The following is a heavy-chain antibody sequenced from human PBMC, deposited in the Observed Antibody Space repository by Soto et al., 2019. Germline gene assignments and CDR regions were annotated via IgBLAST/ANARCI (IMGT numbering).Heavy chain of an antibody. J-gene: IGHJ4*02. Sequence: QVQLVQSGAEVKKPGSSVKVSCKASGGTFSTNPISWVQQAPGQGLEWMGGTGSGTGPGNHAQKFQGRLTITVDKSTSTVYMELSSLSSEDTAVYYCARRDSGGFYRYFDSWGQGTLVTVSS. D-gene: IGHD2-15*01. CDR3: ARRDSGGFYRYFDS. V-gene: IGHV1-69*06. CDR2: TGSGTGPG. CDR1: GGTFSTNP.